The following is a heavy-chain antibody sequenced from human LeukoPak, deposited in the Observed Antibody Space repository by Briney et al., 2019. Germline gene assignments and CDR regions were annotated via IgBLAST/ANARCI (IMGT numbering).Heavy chain of an antibody. Sequence: PGGSLRLSCAASGFIFSNAWMSWVRQAPGKGLEWVGHIKSKTDGGTTDYAAPVKGRFTISRDDSKNTLYLQMNSLKTEDTAVYYCTTLSAAGMKYWGQGTLVTVSS. D-gene: IGHD6-13*01. CDR1: GFIFSNAW. J-gene: IGHJ4*02. V-gene: IGHV3-15*01. CDR3: TTLSAAGMKY. CDR2: IKSKTDGGTT.